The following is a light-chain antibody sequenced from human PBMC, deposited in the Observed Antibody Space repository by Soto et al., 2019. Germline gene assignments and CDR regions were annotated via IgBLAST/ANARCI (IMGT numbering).Light chain of an antibody. CDR1: QSVSST. J-gene: IGKJ1*01. Sequence: EIVMTQSPATLSVSPGARATLSCRASQSVSSTLAWYQKTPGQAPRLLSYGASTRATGIPARFCGSASGSDVSLTISTLPSADFAVYYCQQYNNCRPWSFGKGTKVYIK. CDR2: GAS. V-gene: IGKV3-15*01. CDR3: QQYNNCRPWS.